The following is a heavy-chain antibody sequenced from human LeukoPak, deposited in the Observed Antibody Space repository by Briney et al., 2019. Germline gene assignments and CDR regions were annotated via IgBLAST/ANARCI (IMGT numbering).Heavy chain of an antibody. CDR1: GYTFTSYD. Sequence: GASVKVSCKASGYTFTSYDINWVRQATGQGLEWMGWMNPNSGNTGYAQKFQGRVTMTRNTSISTAYVELSSLRSEDTAVYYCARGLLAVDTAMAEFDYWGQGTLVTVSS. J-gene: IGHJ4*02. CDR2: MNPNSGNT. D-gene: IGHD5-18*01. CDR3: ARGLLAVDTAMAEFDY. V-gene: IGHV1-8*01.